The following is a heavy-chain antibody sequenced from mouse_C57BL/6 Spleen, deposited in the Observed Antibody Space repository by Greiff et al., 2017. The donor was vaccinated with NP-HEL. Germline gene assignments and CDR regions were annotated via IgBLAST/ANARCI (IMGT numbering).Heavy chain of an antibody. D-gene: IGHD1-1*01. V-gene: IGHV1-82*01. CDR1: GYAFSSSW. J-gene: IGHJ4*01. CDR2: IYPGDGDT. Sequence: VQLQQSGPELVKPGASVKISCKASGYAFSSSWMNWVKQRPGKGLEWIGRIYPGDGDTNYNGKFKGKATLTADKSSSTAYMQLSSLTSEDSAVYFCAILLSMDYWGQGTSVTVSS. CDR3: AILLSMDY.